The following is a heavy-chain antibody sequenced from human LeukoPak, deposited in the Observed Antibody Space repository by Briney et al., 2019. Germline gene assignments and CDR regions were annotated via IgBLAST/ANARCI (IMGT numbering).Heavy chain of an antibody. V-gene: IGHV1-69*13. Sequence: ASVKVSCKASGGTFSSYAISWVRQAPGQGLEWMGGIIPIFGTANYAQKFQGRVTITADESTSTAYMELSSLRSEDTAVYYCARDYGDRGPGSYLIAYWGQGTLVTVSS. D-gene: IGHD3-10*01. CDR3: ARDYGDRGPGSYLIAY. CDR1: GGTFSSYA. J-gene: IGHJ4*02. CDR2: IIPIFGTA.